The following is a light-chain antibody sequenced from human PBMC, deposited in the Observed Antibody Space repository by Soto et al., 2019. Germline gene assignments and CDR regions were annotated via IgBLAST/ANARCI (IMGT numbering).Light chain of an antibody. CDR1: QSVRSGY. Sequence: EIVLTQSPATLSLSPGERATLSCRASQSVRSGYFAWYQQKSGQAPRLLIVAASDRATDIPDRFSGGGSGTDFTLTISRLEPEDFALYCCHQYGNSPLTFGGGTRLEIK. CDR3: HQYGNSPLT. V-gene: IGKV3-20*01. CDR2: AAS. J-gene: IGKJ4*01.